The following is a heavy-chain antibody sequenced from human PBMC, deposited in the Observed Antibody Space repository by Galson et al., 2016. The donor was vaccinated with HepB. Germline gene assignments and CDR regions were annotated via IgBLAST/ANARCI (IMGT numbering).Heavy chain of an antibody. CDR2: IIPDFGSA. CDR1: GYTFTMYA. D-gene: IGHD6-6*01. J-gene: IGHJ4*02. Sequence: SVKVSCKASGYTFTMYAIHWVRQAPGQGLEWMGGIIPDFGSANYADKFKGRATITADKISNTVYMDLRSLRSDDTAVYFCARGGTIYQLHQPPNDYWGQGTRVTVSA. CDR3: ARGGTIYQLHQPPNDY. V-gene: IGHV1-69*06.